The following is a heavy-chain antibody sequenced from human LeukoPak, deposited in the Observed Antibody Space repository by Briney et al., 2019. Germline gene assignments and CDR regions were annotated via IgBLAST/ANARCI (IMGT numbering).Heavy chain of an antibody. Sequence: SETLSLTCTVSGASISSYYWSWIRQPPGEGLEWIGYIYYSGSTNYNPSLKSRVTISVDTSKNQFSLKLSSVTAADTAVYYCARFSHYYDSSGYVFWFDPWGQGTLVTVSS. V-gene: IGHV4-59*01. CDR3: ARFSHYYDSSGYVFWFDP. CDR1: GASISSYY. CDR2: IYYSGST. D-gene: IGHD3-22*01. J-gene: IGHJ5*02.